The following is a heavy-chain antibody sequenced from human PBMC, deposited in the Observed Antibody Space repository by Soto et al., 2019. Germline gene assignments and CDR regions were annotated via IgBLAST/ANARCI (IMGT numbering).Heavy chain of an antibody. CDR3: ARDSGPQPGGDAFDI. Sequence: WGSLRLSCAASGFTFISYSMNFVRHSPCKGLEWVSSISSSSSYIYYADSVKGRFTISRDNAKNSLYLQMNSLRAEDTAVYYCARDSGPQPGGDAFDIWSQGTMVTVSS. V-gene: IGHV3-21*01. CDR1: GFTFISYS. J-gene: IGHJ3*02. D-gene: IGHD3-10*01. CDR2: ISSSSSYI.